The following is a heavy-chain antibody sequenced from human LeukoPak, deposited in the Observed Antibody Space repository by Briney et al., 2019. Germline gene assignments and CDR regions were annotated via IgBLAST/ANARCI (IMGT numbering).Heavy chain of an antibody. J-gene: IGHJ5*02. D-gene: IGHD1-26*01. CDR2: INHSGST. CDR3: ARNKVAYYSKTCWFDP. CDR1: GGSLSGYY. V-gene: IGHV4-34*01. Sequence: SETLSLTCAVYGGSLSGYYWSWIRQPPGKGLEWIGEINHSGSTNYNPSLKSRVTISVDTSKNQFSLKLSSVTAADTAVYYCARNKVAYYSKTCWFDPWGQGTLVTVSS.